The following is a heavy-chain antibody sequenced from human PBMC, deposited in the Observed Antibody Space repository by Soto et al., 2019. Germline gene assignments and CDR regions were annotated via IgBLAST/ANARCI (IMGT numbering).Heavy chain of an antibody. D-gene: IGHD3-10*01. J-gene: IGHJ4*02. CDR2: ISSNGGST. V-gene: IGHV3-64D*08. Sequence: GGSLRLSCSASGFTFSSYAMHWVRQAPGKGLEYVSAISSNGGSTYYADSVKGRFTISRDNSKNTLYLQMSSLRAEDTAVYYCVKDREYLWSDFDYWGQGTLVTVSS. CDR3: VKDREYLWSDFDY. CDR1: GFTFSSYA.